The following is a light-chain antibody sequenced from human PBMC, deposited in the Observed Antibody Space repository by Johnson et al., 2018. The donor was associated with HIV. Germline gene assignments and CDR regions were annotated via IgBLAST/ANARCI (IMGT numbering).Light chain of an antibody. Sequence: QSVLTQPPSVSAAPGQKVTISCSGSSSNIGNNYVSWYQQLPGTAPKLLIYDNNKRPSGIPDRFSGSKSGPSATLGITGLTTGDEADYYCGTWDSSLSAYVFGPGTKVTVL. V-gene: IGLV1-51*01. CDR3: GTWDSSLSAYV. CDR1: SSNIGNNY. J-gene: IGLJ1*01. CDR2: DNN.